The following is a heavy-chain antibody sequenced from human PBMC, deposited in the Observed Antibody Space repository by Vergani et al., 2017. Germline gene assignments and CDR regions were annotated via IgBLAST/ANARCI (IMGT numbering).Heavy chain of an antibody. J-gene: IGHJ4*02. CDR1: GGTFSSYT. CDR2: IIPILGIA. D-gene: IGHD1-26*01. Sequence: QVQLVHSGAEVKKPGSSVKVSCKASGGTFSSYTISWVRQAPGQGLEWMGRIIPILGIANYAQKFQGRVTITADKSTSTAYMELSSLRSEDTAVYYCAREEGGRAFDYWGQGTLVTVSS. CDR3: AREEGGRAFDY. V-gene: IGHV1-69*02.